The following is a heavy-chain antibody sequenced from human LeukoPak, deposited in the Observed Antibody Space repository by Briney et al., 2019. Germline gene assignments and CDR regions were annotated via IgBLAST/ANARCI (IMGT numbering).Heavy chain of an antibody. Sequence: GGSLRLSCAASGFTFSTYGMHWVRQAPGKGLEWVAFIRYDGTNKYYADSVKGRFTISRDNSKNTLYLQMNSLRAEDTAVYYCAKDDYNYYYYMDVWGKGTTVTVSS. CDR3: AKDDYNYYYYMDV. J-gene: IGHJ6*03. D-gene: IGHD4-11*01. CDR1: GFTFSTYG. CDR2: IRYDGTNK. V-gene: IGHV3-30*02.